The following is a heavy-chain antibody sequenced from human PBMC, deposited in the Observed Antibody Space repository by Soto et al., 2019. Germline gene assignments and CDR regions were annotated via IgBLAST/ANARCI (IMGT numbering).Heavy chain of an antibody. CDR3: ARQGLQWLPEGGDYFDH. CDR2: IFYSGST. Sequence: QVQLLESGPGLVKPSETLSLTCTVSGGSISSYYWSWLRQPPGKGLEWIGYIFYSGSTNYNPSLESRVTISVDTSKNQFSLKLSSVTATDTAVYYCARQGLQWLPEGGDYFDHWGQGTLVTVSS. J-gene: IGHJ4*01. CDR1: GGSISSYY. V-gene: IGHV4-59*08. D-gene: IGHD6-19*01.